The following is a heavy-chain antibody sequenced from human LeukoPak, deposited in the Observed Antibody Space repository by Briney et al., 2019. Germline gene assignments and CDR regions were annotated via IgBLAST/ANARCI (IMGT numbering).Heavy chain of an antibody. CDR1: GFTFSSYA. J-gene: IGHJ3*02. D-gene: IGHD3-16*01. V-gene: IGHV3-23*01. CDR2: ILDHGKTT. Sequence: QSGGSLRLSCAASGFTFSSYAMSWVRQAPGKGLEWVSGILDHGKTTYYASSVKGRFTISRDNSKNTLYLQMNSLRAEDTAVYYCAKTFRFGRIPLWDAFDIWGQGTMVTVSS. CDR3: AKTFRFGRIPLWDAFDI.